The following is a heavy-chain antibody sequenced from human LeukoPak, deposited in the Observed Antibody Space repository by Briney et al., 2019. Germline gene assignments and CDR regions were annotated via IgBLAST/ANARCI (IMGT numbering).Heavy chain of an antibody. V-gene: IGHV3-30*03. CDR2: ISYDGSNK. CDR3: ARASQLLYSKPFEY. CDR1: GFTFSSYG. Sequence: GRSLRLSCAASGFTFSSYGMHWVRQAPGKGLEWVAVISYDGSNKYYADSVKGRFTISRDNSKNTLYLQMNSLRAEDTAVYYCARASQLLYSKPFEYWGQGTLVTVSS. J-gene: IGHJ4*02. D-gene: IGHD2-2*02.